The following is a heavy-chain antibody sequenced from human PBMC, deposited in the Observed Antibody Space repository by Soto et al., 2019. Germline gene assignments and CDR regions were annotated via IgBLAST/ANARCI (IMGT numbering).Heavy chain of an antibody. D-gene: IGHD1-1*01. V-gene: IGHV3-53*01. Sequence: GGSLRLSCAASGFTVSNNYMTWVRQAPGKGLEWVSVIYSDGSTYYADSVRGRFTISRDNSKSTLYLQMNSLRAEDTAVYSCARGYGKYAFDIWGHGTMVTVSS. CDR2: IYSDGST. J-gene: IGHJ3*02. CDR3: ARGYGKYAFDI. CDR1: GFTVSNNY.